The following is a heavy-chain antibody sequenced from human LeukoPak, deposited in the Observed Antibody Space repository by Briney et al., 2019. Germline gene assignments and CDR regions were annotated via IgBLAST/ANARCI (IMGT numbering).Heavy chain of an antibody. J-gene: IGHJ4*02. Sequence: ASVKVSCKASGYTFTGYYMHWVRQAPGQGLEWMGRINPNSGGTNYAQKFQGRVTMTRDTSISTAYMELSRLRSDDTAVYYCAREGTRLYYDFFLDYWGQGTLVTVSS. V-gene: IGHV1-2*06. CDR3: AREGTRLYYDFFLDY. D-gene: IGHD3-3*01. CDR2: INPNSGGT. CDR1: GYTFTGYY.